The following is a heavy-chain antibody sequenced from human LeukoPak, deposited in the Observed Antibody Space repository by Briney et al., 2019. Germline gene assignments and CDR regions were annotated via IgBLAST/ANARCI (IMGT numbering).Heavy chain of an antibody. D-gene: IGHD3-10*01. V-gene: IGHV3-23*01. CDR1: GFTFSSDA. CDR3: AKGRPITMVRGVLFDY. CDR2: ISGSGGST. Sequence: GGSLRLSCAASGFTFSSDAMSCVRQAPGNGLEWVSAISGSGGSTYYADSVKGRFTISRNNSKNTLYLQMNSLRAEDTAVYYCAKGRPITMVRGVLFDYWGQGTLVTVSS. J-gene: IGHJ4*02.